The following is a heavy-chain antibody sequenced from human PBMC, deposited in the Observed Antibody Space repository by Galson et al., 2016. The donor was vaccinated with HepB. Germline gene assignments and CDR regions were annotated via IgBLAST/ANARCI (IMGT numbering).Heavy chain of an antibody. CDR2: IYYSGST. Sequence: TLSLTCTVSGGSISSGDYYWSWIRQHPGKGLEWIGYIYYSGSTYYNSSLKSRLTISVDTSENQFSPNLTSVAAAETAVDFCARIRRDYSSGYYVYFDYWGQGSLVTVSS. V-gene: IGHV4-31*03. CDR1: GGSISSGDYY. D-gene: IGHD3-22*01. J-gene: IGHJ4*02. CDR3: ARIRRDYSSGYYVYFDY.